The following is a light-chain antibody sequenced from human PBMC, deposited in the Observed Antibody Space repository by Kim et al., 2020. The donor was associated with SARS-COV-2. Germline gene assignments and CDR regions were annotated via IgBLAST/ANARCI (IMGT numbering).Light chain of an antibody. V-gene: IGLV2-14*03. CDR3: NSYVSGSTLYV. Sequence: QLITISCTGTSSDVGGYKFVSWYQHHPGKAPKLMIYDVTERPSGVSDRFSGSKSGNTASLTISGLQTDDEADYYCNSYVSGSTLYVFGTGTKVTVL. J-gene: IGLJ1*01. CDR2: DVT. CDR1: SSDVGGYKF.